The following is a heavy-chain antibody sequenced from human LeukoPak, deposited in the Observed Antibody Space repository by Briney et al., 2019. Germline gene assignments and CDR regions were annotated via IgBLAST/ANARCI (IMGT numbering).Heavy chain of an antibody. Sequence: SQTLSLTCTVSGGSISSGSYYWSWIRQPAGKGLGWIGRIYTSGSTNYNPSLKSRVTISVDTSKNQFSLKLSSVTAADTAVYYCAREPFYYYDSSGYYLINWFDPWGQGTLVTVSS. J-gene: IGHJ5*02. V-gene: IGHV4-61*02. CDR1: GGSISSGSYY. CDR3: AREPFYYYDSSGYYLINWFDP. CDR2: IYTSGST. D-gene: IGHD3-22*01.